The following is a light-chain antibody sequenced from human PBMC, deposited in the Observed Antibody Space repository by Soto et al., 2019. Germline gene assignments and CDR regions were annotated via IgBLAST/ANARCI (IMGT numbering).Light chain of an antibody. J-gene: IGLJ1*01. CDR2: EVS. Sequence: QSVLTQPASVSGTPGQSITISCTGSNSDVGIYDFVSWYQHHPGRATKLIVSEVSHRPSGVSSRFSGSKSGNTASLTISGLQSEDEADYSCISYTNAGVLYVLGPGSKVP. CDR3: ISYTNAGVLYV. CDR1: NSDVGIYDF. V-gene: IGLV2-14*01.